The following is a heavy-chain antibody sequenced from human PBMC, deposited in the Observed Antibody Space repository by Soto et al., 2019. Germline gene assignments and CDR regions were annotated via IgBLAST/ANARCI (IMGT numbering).Heavy chain of an antibody. CDR2: INPSGGST. J-gene: IGHJ6*02. Sequence: ASVKVSCKASGDTFSTYTITWVRQAPGQGLEWMGIINPSGGSTSYAQKFQGRVTMTRDTSTSTVYMELSSLRSEDTAVYYCSRDVEYSYGAWDYYYGMDVWGQGTTVTVSS. D-gene: IGHD5-18*01. CDR3: SRDVEYSYGAWDYYYGMDV. V-gene: IGHV1-46*01. CDR1: GDTFSTYT.